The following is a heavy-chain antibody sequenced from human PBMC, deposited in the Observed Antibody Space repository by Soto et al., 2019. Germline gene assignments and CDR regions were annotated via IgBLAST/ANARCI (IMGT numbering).Heavy chain of an antibody. V-gene: IGHV3-48*03. D-gene: IGHD3-9*01. CDR2: ISTTSTT. J-gene: IGHJ4*02. Sequence: EVQLVESGGGLVQPGGSLRLSCAASGFSFNNYEMNWVRQAPGKGPEWVSFISTTSTTYYADSVRGRFTFSRDNAKNSLSLQMNSLRVEDTGVYYCARGFGSGYGFDYWGQGTLVTVSS. CDR3: ARGFGSGYGFDY. CDR1: GFSFNNYE.